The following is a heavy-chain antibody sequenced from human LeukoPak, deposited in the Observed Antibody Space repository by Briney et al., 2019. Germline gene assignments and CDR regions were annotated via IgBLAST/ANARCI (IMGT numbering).Heavy chain of an antibody. Sequence: GGSLRLSCAASGFTLSSYTMNWVRQAPGKGLEWVSSISNSGFYIYYADSVKGRFVVSRDNANNSLYLQMNSLRDEDTAVYYCVTDGASDIWGQGTMVTVSS. CDR2: ISNSGFYI. CDR1: GFTLSSYT. J-gene: IGHJ3*02. V-gene: IGHV3-21*01. CDR3: VTDGASDI.